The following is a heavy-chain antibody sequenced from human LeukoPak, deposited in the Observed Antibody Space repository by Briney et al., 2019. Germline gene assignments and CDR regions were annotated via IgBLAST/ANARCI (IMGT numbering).Heavy chain of an antibody. CDR1: GYTFTGYN. CDR3: ARDSYYDSSGYYRDY. D-gene: IGHD3-22*01. J-gene: IGHJ4*02. Sequence: ASVKVSCKASGYTFTGYNMHWVRQAPGQGLEWMGRINPNSGGTNYAQKFQGRVTMTRDTSTSTAYMELSRLRSDDTAVYYCARDSYYDSSGYYRDYWGQGTLVTVSS. CDR2: INPNSGGT. V-gene: IGHV1-2*06.